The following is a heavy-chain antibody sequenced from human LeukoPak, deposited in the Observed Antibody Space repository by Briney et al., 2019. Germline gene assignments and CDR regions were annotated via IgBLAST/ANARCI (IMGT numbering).Heavy chain of an antibody. CDR1: GFTFSSSW. V-gene: IGHV3-7*01. CDR3: ARADSSASRDHNYYYYMDV. CDR2: IKQDESEK. Sequence: QAGGSLRLSCVASGFTFSSSWMTWVRQAPGKGLEWVANIKQDESEKYYVDSVKGRFTISRDNAKNSLYLEMNSLRAEDTAVYYCARADSSASRDHNYYYYMDVWGKGTTVTVSS. D-gene: IGHD6-6*01. J-gene: IGHJ6*03.